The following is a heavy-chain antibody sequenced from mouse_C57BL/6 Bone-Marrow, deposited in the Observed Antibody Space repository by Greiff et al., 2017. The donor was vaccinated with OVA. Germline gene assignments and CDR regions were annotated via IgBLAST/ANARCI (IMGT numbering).Heavy chain of an antibody. J-gene: IGHJ3*01. D-gene: IGHD1-1*01. Sequence: VQLKQSGAELVRPGASVKLSCPSSGFNFHDAYMHWVQQSPEQGLDWIGWIDPENGDTEYASKFQGKATITADTSSNTAYLQLSSLTSEDTAVYYCTSTVGEAWFAYWGQGTLVTVSA. CDR2: IDPENGDT. CDR3: TSTVGEAWFAY. CDR1: GFNFHDAY. V-gene: IGHV14-4*01.